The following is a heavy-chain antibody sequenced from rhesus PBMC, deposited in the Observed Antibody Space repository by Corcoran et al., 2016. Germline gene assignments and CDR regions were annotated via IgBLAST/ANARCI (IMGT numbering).Heavy chain of an antibody. CDR2: IGGSSGAT. J-gene: IGHJ4*01. Sequence: QVQLQESGPGLVKPSETLSLTCAVSGYSISSGYGWSWIRQPPGKGLEWIGYIGGSSGATTYTPSPHGCVTLSKDPSKTRVSLKVSCVTGADTAVYYCRRGRKYCAGSGCPEYYFDYWGQGVLVTVSS. D-gene: IGHD2-21*01. CDR1: GYSISSGYG. V-gene: IGHV4-127*01. CDR3: RRGRKYCAGSGCPEYYFDY.